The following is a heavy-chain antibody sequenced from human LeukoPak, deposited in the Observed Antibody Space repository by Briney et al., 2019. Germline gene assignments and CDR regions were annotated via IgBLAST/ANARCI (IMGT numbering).Heavy chain of an antibody. CDR2: ISSSGSTI. V-gene: IGHV3-48*03. Sequence: GGSLRLSCAASGFTFSSYEMNWVRQAPGKGLEWVSYISSSGSTIYYADSVKGRFTISRDNAKNSLYLQMNSLRAEDTAVYYCARARSYHDSSGYGDYWGQGTLVTVSS. D-gene: IGHD3-22*01. CDR3: ARARSYHDSSGYGDY. CDR1: GFTFSSYE. J-gene: IGHJ4*02.